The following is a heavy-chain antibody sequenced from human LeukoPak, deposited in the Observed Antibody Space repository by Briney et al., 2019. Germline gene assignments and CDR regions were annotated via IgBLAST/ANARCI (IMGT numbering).Heavy chain of an antibody. V-gene: IGHV4-59*01. J-gene: IGHJ6*02. D-gene: IGHD6-6*01. CDR1: GGSISTYY. Sequence: SETLSLTCTVSGGSISTYYWSWIRQPPGKGLKWIGYIYYSGNTIYNSSLKSRVTISVDKSKNQFSLKLSSVTAADTAVYYCARSYSSSGYYYYGMDLWGQGTTVTVSS. CDR3: ARSYSSSGYYYYGMDL. CDR2: IYYSGNT.